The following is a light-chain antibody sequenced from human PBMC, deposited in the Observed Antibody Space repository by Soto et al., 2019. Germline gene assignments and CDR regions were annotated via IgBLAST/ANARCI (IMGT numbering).Light chain of an antibody. V-gene: IGKV3-20*01. CDR2: AAS. Sequence: EIVLTQSPGTLSLSPGERATLSCRASQSINNRYLAWYQQKPGQAPRLLIYAASSSATGIPDRFSGSGSGTDFTFTISRLEPEDFAVYYCQQFGSSPGFTFGPGTKVDIK. CDR1: QSINNRY. J-gene: IGKJ3*01. CDR3: QQFGSSPGFT.